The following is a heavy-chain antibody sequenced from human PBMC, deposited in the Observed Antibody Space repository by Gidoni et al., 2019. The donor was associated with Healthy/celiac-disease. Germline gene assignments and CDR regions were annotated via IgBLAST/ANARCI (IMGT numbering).Heavy chain of an antibody. CDR3: ASSPHYYDSSGYAYYYYYGMDV. V-gene: IGHV1-69*01. Sequence: QVQLVQSGAEVKKPGSSVKVSCKASGGTFSSYAISWVRQAPGQGLEWMGGIIPIFGTANYAQKFQGRVTITADESTSTAYMELSSLRSEDTAVYYCASSPHYYDSSGYAYYYYYGMDVWGQGTTVTVSS. J-gene: IGHJ6*02. CDR1: GGTFSSYA. D-gene: IGHD3-22*01. CDR2: IIPIFGTA.